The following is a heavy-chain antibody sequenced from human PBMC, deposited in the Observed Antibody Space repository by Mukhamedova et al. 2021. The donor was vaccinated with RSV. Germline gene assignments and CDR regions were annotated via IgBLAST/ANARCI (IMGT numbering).Heavy chain of an antibody. CDR2: DT. Sequence: DTKYSPPFQGQVIISADKSISTAYLQWSSLKASDTAMYYCARRVGSGGTSDYFDYWGQGTLVSVSS. CDR3: ARRVGSGGTSDYFDY. J-gene: IGHJ4*02. D-gene: IGHD4-23*01. V-gene: IGHV5-51*01.